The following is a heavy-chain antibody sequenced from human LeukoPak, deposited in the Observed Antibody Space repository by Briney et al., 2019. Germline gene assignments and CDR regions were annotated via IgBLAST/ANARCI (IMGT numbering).Heavy chain of an antibody. CDR3: AREFGYAVTSLDY. CDR1: GGSISSGSHY. CDR2: IYTSGST. V-gene: IGHV4-61*02. Sequence: SQTLSLTCTVSGGSISSGSHYWSWIRQPAGKGLEWIGRIYTSGSTHYNPSLKSRVTISVDTSKNQFSLKLSSVTAADTAVYYRAREFGYAVTSLDYWGQGTLVTVSS. J-gene: IGHJ4*02. D-gene: IGHD4-17*01.